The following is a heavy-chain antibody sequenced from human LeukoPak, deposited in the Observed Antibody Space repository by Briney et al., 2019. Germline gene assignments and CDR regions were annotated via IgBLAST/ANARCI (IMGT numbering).Heavy chain of an antibody. V-gene: IGHV1-2*02. Sequence: ASVKVSCKASGYTFTGYYMHWVRQAPGQGLEWMGWINPNSGGTNYAQKFQGRVTMTRETSISTAYMELSRLRSDGTAVYYCARERGDSSGSGHNDYWGQGTLVTVSS. CDR1: GYTFTGYY. CDR2: INPNSGGT. CDR3: ARERGDSSGSGHNDY. J-gene: IGHJ4*02. D-gene: IGHD6-19*01.